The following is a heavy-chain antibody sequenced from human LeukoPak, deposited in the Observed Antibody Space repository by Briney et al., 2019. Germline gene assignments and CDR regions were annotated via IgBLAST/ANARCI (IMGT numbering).Heavy chain of an antibody. D-gene: IGHD5-12*01. CDR2: IYYSGST. V-gene: IGHV4-59*08. CDR3: ARLEYSGYEEDAFDI. Sequence: SETLSLTCTVSGGSISSYYWSWLRQPPGKGLEWIGYIYYSGSTNYNSSLKSRVTISVDTSKNQFSLKLSSVTAADTAVYYCARLEYSGYEEDAFDIWGQGTMVTVSS. J-gene: IGHJ3*02. CDR1: GGSISSYY.